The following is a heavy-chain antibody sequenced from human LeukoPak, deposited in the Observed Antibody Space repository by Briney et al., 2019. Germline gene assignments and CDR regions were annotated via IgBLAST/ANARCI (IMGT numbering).Heavy chain of an antibody. D-gene: IGHD1-26*01. CDR1: GFTFSRYW. J-gene: IGHJ5*02. CDR3: ASSSGGYNWFDP. V-gene: IGHV3-74*01. Sequence: GGSLRLSCAASGFTFSRYWMHWVRQTPGKGLVWVSRINSDGSRTTYADSVKGRFTISRDNAKNTLYLQMNSLRAEDTAVYYCASSSGGYNWFDPWGQGTVVTVSS. CDR2: INSDGSRT.